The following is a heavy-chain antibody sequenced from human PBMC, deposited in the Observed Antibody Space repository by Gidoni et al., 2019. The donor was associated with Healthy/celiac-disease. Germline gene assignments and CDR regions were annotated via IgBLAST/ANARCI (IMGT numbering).Heavy chain of an antibody. CDR1: GGSLRRSNW. Sequence: QVQLQESGPGLVKPSGTLSLTCAVSGGSLRRSNWWSWVRQPPGKGLEWIGEIYHSGSTNYKPSLKSRVTISVDKSKNQFSLKVSSVTAADTAVYYCARGKPPSSWYPKFDPWGQGTLVTVSS. J-gene: IGHJ5*02. CDR3: ARGKPPSSWYPKFDP. D-gene: IGHD6-13*01. V-gene: IGHV4-4*02. CDR2: IYHSGST.